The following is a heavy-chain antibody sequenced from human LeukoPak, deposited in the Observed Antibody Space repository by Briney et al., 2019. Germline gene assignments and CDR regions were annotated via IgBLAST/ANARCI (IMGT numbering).Heavy chain of an antibody. CDR1: GFTFSSFA. CDR3: AKDRVVRGVMGAFDI. D-gene: IGHD3-10*01. Sequence: GGSLRLSCAASGFTFSSFAMSWVRQAPGKGREWVSAISGRGDNIYYTDSVKGRFTISRDNSKNTLYLQMNSLRAEDTAVYYCAKDRVVRGVMGAFDIWGQGTMVTVSS. J-gene: IGHJ3*02. V-gene: IGHV3-23*01. CDR2: ISGRGDNI.